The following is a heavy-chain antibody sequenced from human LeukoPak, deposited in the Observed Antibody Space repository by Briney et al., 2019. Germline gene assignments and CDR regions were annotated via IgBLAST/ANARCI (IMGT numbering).Heavy chain of an antibody. Sequence: GGSLRLSCAASGFTFSSYSMNWVRQAPGKGLEWVSYISSSSSTIYYADSVKGRFTISRDNAKNSLYLQMNSLRAEDTAVYYCARSNVLVLMVYYYMNVWGKGTTVTVSS. D-gene: IGHD2-8*01. V-gene: IGHV3-48*01. CDR3: ARSNVLVLMVYYYMNV. CDR1: GFTFSSYS. CDR2: ISSSSSTI. J-gene: IGHJ6*03.